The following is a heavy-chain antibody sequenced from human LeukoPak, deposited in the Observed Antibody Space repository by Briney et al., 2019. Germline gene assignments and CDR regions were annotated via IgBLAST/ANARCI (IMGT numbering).Heavy chain of an antibody. J-gene: IGHJ4*02. CDR2: IRSSGTDI. V-gene: IGHV3-21*01. Sequence: SGGSLRLSCAASGFNFRSYTMNWVRQTPGKGLEWVSSIRSSGTDIYYADSVKGRFTMFRDNAKNSLYLQMNSLRVEDTAVYYCARGVPASVAGSFDYWGQGTLVTVSS. D-gene: IGHD6-19*01. CDR3: ARGVPASVAGSFDY. CDR1: GFNFRSYT.